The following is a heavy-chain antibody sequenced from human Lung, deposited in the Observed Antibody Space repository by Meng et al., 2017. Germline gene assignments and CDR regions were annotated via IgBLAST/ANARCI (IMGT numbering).Heavy chain of an antibody. D-gene: IGHD4-11*01. CDR1: GASFSYYY. CDR2: IKHSVST. V-gene: IGHV4-34*01. J-gene: IGHJ4*02. CDR3: ARGRTTMAHDFDY. Sequence: LLQWGAGLWKPWTSLSLACVVAGASFSYYYWSGTRQPPGKGLEWIEEIKHSVSTNYIPSLASRATISVDTAQNNLSLKLRSVTAADSAVYYCARGRTTMAHDFDYCGQGTLVTVSS.